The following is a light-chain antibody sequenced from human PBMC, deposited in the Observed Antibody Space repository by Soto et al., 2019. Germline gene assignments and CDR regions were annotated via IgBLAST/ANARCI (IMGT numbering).Light chain of an antibody. CDR3: QQSYSTIT. CDR2: DAS. J-gene: IGKJ5*01. V-gene: IGKV1-5*01. CDR1: QSISSW. Sequence: IQVTKSASTVSGSVGDRVTITCRASQSISSWLAWYQQRPGKAPKLLIYDASSLQSGVPSRFSGSGSGTEFTLTISSLQPEDFATYYCQQSYSTITFGQGTRLEIK.